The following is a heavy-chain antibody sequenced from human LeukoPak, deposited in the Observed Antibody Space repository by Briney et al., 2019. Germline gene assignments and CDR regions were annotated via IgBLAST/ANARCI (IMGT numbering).Heavy chain of an antibody. CDR1: GFTFDDYA. CDR2: ISWNSGSI. D-gene: IGHD1-26*01. V-gene: IGHV3-9*01. J-gene: IGHJ4*02. CDR3: VRVNGAPNY. Sequence: GGSLRLSCAASGFTFDDYAMHWVRQAPGKGLEWVSGISWNSGSIGYADSVKGRFTISRENAKNTLYLQMNSLRAEDTAVYYCVRVNGAPNYWGQGTLVTVSS.